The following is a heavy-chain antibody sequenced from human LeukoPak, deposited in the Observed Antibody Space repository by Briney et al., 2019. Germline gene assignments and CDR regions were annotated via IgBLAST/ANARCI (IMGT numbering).Heavy chain of an antibody. CDR1: GFTFDDYG. V-gene: IGHV3-20*04. J-gene: IGHJ3*02. CDR2: INWNGGST. D-gene: IGHD6-19*01. CDR3: AKDMSFRQWQGAFDI. Sequence: GGSLRLSCAASGFTFDDYGMSWVRQAPGKGLEWVSGINWNGGSTGYADSVKGRFTISRDNAKKSLYLQMNSLRAEDTALYYCAKDMSFRQWQGAFDIWGQGTMVTVSS.